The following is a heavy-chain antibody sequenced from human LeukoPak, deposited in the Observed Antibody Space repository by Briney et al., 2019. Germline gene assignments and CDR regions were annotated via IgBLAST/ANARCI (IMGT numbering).Heavy chain of an antibody. CDR2: IYYSGST. V-gene: IGHV4-59*01. Sequence: SETLSLTRTVSGGSISSYYWSWIRQPPGKGLEWIGYIYYSGSTNYNPSLKSRVTISVDTSKNQFSLKLSSVTAADTAVYYCARSTEVVVPAAIPPAFDYWGQGTLVTVSS. J-gene: IGHJ4*02. CDR3: ARSTEVVVPAAIPPAFDY. D-gene: IGHD2-2*02. CDR1: GGSISSYY.